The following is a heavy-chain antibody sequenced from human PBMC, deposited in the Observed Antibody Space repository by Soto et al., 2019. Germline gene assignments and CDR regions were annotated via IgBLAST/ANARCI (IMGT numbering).Heavy chain of an antibody. V-gene: IGHV4-39*07. CDR3: ASYGGNSPFDY. J-gene: IGHJ4*02. CDR1: GGPTRGSEYQ. CDR2: VYYNGNT. D-gene: IGHD4-17*01. Sequence: SETLSLTCSVSGGPTRGSEYQWVWIRQPPGKGLEWIGNVYYNGNTYYNPSLKSRVTISVDRSKNQFSLKLSSVTAADTAVYYCASYGGNSPFDYWGQGTLVTVSS.